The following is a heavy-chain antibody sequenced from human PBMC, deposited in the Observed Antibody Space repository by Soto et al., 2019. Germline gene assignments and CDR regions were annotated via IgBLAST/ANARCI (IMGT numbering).Heavy chain of an antibody. CDR1: GFTFSSYG. D-gene: IGHD3-3*01. J-gene: IGHJ6*02. CDR3: AKDRVGDFWSGDYYYGMDV. Sequence: GGSLRLSCAASGFTFSSYGVHWVRQAPGKGLEWVAVISYDGSNKYYADSVKGRFTISRDNSKNTLYLQMNSLRAEDTAVYYCAKDRVGDFWSGDYYYGMDVWGQGTTVTVSS. CDR2: ISYDGSNK. V-gene: IGHV3-30*18.